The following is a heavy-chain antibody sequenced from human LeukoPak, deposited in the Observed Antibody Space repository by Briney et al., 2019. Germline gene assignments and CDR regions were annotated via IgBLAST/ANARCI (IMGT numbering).Heavy chain of an antibody. Sequence: GGSLRLSCAASGFTFSSYAMSWVRQAPGKGLEWVSAISGSGGSTYYADSVKGRFTISRDNSKNTLYLQMNSLRAGDTAVYYCAKDSRVRYFDWFPNDAFDIWGQGTMVTVSS. CDR1: GFTFSSYA. V-gene: IGHV3-23*01. CDR2: ISGSGGST. CDR3: AKDSRVRYFDWFPNDAFDI. D-gene: IGHD3-9*01. J-gene: IGHJ3*02.